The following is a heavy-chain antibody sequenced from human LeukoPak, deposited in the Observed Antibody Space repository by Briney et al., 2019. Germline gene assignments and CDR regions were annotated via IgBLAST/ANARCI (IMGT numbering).Heavy chain of an antibody. J-gene: IGHJ6*02. V-gene: IGHV3-49*03. Sequence: GGSLRLSCTASRFTFGDFAMSWFRRAPGKGLEWVGFIRSKAYGGTTEYAASVKGRFTISRDDSESIAYLQMNSLKTEDTAVYYCARGGEDNLHGMDVWGQGTTVTVSS. D-gene: IGHD3-16*01. CDR1: RFTFGDFA. CDR3: ARGGEDNLHGMDV. CDR2: IRSKAYGGTT.